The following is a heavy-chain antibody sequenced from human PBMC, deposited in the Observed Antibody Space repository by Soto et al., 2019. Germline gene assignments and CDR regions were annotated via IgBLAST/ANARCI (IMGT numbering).Heavy chain of an antibody. CDR2: IYWNDDK. CDR1: GFSLSTRAVG. V-gene: IGHV2-5*01. CDR3: AHRHELGSFDI. J-gene: IGHJ3*02. Sequence: QITWKESGPTLVKPTQTLTLTCTFSGFSLSTRAVGVGWIRQPPGKALEWLALIYWNDDKRYSPSLKNRLTITKDTSKNHVVLTMTNMDPVDTATYYCAHRHELGSFDIWGQGTKVTVSS. D-gene: IGHD1-26*01.